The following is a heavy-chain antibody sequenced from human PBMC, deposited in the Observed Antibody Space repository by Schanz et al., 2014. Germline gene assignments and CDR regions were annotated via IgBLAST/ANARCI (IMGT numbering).Heavy chain of an antibody. D-gene: IGHD6-19*01. J-gene: IGHJ4*02. CDR3: VKTDAGWRFDY. CDR2: ISDRGDGT. Sequence: EVQLLESGGGLVQPGGSLRLSCTASGFIFSDYAMSWVRQAPGKGLEWVSGISDRGDGTNYGDSVRGRFTISRDNSRNTVYLQMNNVGVDDTATYYCVKTDAGWRFDYWGQGTLVIVSS. V-gene: IGHV3-23*01. CDR1: GFIFSDYA.